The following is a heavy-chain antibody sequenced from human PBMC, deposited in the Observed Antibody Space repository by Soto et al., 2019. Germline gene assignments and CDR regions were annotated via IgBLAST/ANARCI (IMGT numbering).Heavy chain of an antibody. CDR2: ISYSGST. CDR1: GGSISSRTYY. J-gene: IGHJ4*02. V-gene: IGHV4-39*01. D-gene: IGHD5-18*01. Sequence: ETLSLTCTVSGGSISSRTYYSAWIRQPPGKGLEWIGSISYSGSTSHNLSLMSRTTISVDTSKNQFSLKLSSVTAADTAVYYCARQSYSFGTSNFDDWGQGTRVTVAS. CDR3: ARQSYSFGTSNFDD.